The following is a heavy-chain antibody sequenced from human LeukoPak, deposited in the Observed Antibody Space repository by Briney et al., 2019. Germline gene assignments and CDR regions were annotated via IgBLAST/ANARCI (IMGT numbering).Heavy chain of an antibody. J-gene: IGHJ4*02. V-gene: IGHV3-7*03. D-gene: IGHD6-19*01. Sequence: GSLRLSCAVSGFNFRDHWMDWVRQAPGKGLEGVGHIKNDGSETYYLDSLKGRFSISRDNTNNALYLQMNSLRVEDTAVYYCVKNDGWFHLAQWGQGTLVTVSS. CDR3: VKNDGWFHLAQ. CDR1: GFNFRDHW. CDR2: IKNDGSET.